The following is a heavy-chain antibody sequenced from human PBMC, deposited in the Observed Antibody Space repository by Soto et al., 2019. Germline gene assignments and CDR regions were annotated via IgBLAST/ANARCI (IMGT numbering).Heavy chain of an antibody. J-gene: IGHJ4*01. CDR2: ISSSSTYI. Sequence: GGSLRLSCAASGFIFSGYSMNWVRQAPGKGLEWVSSISSSSTYINYADSVNGRFTISRDNAKNSLYLQMNSLRAEDTAVYYCAANRGASSDYLGHGSMVTVS. CDR3: AANRGASSDY. CDR1: GFIFSGYS. V-gene: IGHV3-21*01. D-gene: IGHD1-26*01.